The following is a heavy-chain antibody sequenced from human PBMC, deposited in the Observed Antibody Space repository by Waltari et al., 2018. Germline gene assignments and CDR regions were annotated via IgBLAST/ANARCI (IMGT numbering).Heavy chain of an antibody. J-gene: IGHJ4*02. CDR1: GYSISSGYC. Sequence: QVQLQESGPGLVKPSETLSLTCAVSGYSISSGYCWGWIRQPPGKGLEWIGSIYHSGSTYYNPSLKSRVTISVDMSKNQFSLKLSSVTAADTAVYYCARAFFDYWGQGTLVTVSS. CDR2: IYHSGST. CDR3: ARAFFDY. V-gene: IGHV4-38-2*01.